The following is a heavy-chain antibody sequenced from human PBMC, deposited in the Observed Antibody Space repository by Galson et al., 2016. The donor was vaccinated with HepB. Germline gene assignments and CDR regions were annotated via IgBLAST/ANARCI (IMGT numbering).Heavy chain of an antibody. CDR1: GFTLDNYA. CDR3: AKDIGRGTSYYFYGMDV. J-gene: IGHJ6*04. D-gene: IGHD3/OR15-3a*01. Sequence: SLRISCAASGFTLDNYAMHWARQAPGKGLEWVSGISWNSGAIGYADSVKGRFTVSRDNAKNSLYLQMNSLRAEDTALYYCAKDIGRGTSYYFYGMDVWGKGTTVTVSS. CDR2: ISWNSGAI. V-gene: IGHV3-9*01.